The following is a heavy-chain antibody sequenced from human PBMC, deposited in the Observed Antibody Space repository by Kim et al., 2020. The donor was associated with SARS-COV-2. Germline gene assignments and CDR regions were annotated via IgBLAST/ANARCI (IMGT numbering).Heavy chain of an antibody. J-gene: IGHJ4*02. V-gene: IGHV4-31*03. Sequence: SETRSLTCTVSGGSISSDGFYWSWIRQHPGKGLEWIGYISYSGSTYYNPSLKSRVTISVDTSKNQFSLKLSSVTAADTAVYYCARLHCGGDCYMPEFDYWGQGTLVTVSS. CDR3: ARLHCGGDCYMPEFDY. CDR2: ISYSGST. D-gene: IGHD2-21*02. CDR1: GGSISSDGFY.